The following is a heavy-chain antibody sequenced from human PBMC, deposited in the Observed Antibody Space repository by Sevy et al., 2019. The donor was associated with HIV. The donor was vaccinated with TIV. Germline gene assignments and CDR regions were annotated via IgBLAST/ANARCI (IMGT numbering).Heavy chain of an antibody. J-gene: IGHJ4*02. CDR2: LSFGCGKI. CDR3: AREGCSRPHDY. D-gene: IGHD2-8*01. CDR1: GFAFYEYS. Sequence: GGYLRLSCAASGFAFYEYSMSWIRQAPGKGLEWVATLSFGCGKINYADSVKGRFTSSRDNSKNSFYLQMDNLRVEDTALYYCAREGCSRPHDYWGQGTRVIVSS. V-gene: IGHV3-23*01.